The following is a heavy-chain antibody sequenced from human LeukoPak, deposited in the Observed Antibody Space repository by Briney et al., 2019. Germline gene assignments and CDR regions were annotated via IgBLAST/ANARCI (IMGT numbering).Heavy chain of an antibody. D-gene: IGHD2-8*01. J-gene: IGHJ4*02. CDR2: IIPIFGTA. CDR1: GGTFSSYA. CDR3: ARVLASETGMGP. Sequence: GSSVKVSCKASGGTFSSYAISWVRQAPGQGLEWTGGIIPIFGTANYAQKFQGRVTITADKSTSTAYMELSSLRSEDTAVYYCARVLASETGMGPWGQGTLVTVSS. V-gene: IGHV1-69*06.